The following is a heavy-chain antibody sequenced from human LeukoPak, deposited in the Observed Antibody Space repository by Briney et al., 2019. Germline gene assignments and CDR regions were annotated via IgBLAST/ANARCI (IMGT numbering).Heavy chain of an antibody. CDR3: ARETAMVPDH. CDR2: IWYDGSNK. V-gene: IGHV3-33*08. J-gene: IGHJ5*02. CDR1: GFTFRSYG. D-gene: IGHD5-18*01. Sequence: PGGSLRLSCAASGFTFRSYGTHWVRQAPGKGLEWVAVIWYDGSNKHYADSVKGRFTISRDNSKHTMYLQMNSLRAEDTAVYYCARETAMVPDHWGQGTLVTVSS.